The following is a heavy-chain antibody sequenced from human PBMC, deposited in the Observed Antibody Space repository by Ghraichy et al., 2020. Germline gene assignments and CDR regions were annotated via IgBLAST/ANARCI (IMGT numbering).Heavy chain of an antibody. J-gene: IGHJ4*02. Sequence: GESLNISCAGSGFTFSGSAMHWVRQASGKGLEWVDRIRSKANSYATAYAASVKGRFTISRDDSKNTAYLQMNSLKTEDTAVYYCTRTCSGGSCFLFDYWGQGTLVTVSS. CDR3: TRTCSGGSCFLFDY. CDR1: GFTFSGSA. V-gene: IGHV3-73*01. CDR2: IRSKANSYAT. D-gene: IGHD2-15*01.